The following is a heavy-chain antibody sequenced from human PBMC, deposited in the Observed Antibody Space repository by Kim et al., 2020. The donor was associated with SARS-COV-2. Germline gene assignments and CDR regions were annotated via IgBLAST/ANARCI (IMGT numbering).Heavy chain of an antibody. CDR1: GFTFSSYW. J-gene: IGHJ4*02. CDR3: ARDPLTYYYDSSGYYYEYYFDY. CDR2: IKQDGSEK. D-gene: IGHD3-22*01. Sequence: GGSLRLSCAASGFTFSSYWMSWVRQAPGKGLEWVANIKQDGSEKYYVDSVKARFTISRDNAKNSLYLQMNSLRAEDTAVYYCARDPLTYYYDSSGYYYEYYFDYWGQGTLVTVSS. V-gene: IGHV3-7*01.